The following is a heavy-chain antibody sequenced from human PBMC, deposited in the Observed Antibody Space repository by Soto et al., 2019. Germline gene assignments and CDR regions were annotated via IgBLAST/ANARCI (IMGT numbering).Heavy chain of an antibody. CDR3: ARDGGSGSYYGMDV. D-gene: IGHD1-26*01. CDR1: GYIFTTYA. V-gene: IGHV1-3*01. J-gene: IGHJ6*02. CDR2: INVGNGNT. Sequence: ASVKVSCKASGYIFTTYAMHWVRQAPGQRLEWMGWINVGNGNTKYSQSLQGRVTITRDTSASTAYMELTSLTSEDTAVYYCARDGGSGSYYGMDVWGQGTTVTVSS.